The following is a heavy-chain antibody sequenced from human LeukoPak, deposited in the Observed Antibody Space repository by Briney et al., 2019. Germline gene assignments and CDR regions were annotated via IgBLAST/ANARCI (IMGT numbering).Heavy chain of an antibody. J-gene: IGHJ4*02. CDR2: FSGSGGST. CDR1: GFTFSSYA. V-gene: IGHV3-23*01. D-gene: IGHD3-22*01. CDR3: AKDTRRGLYYDSSGSLDY. Sequence: GGSLRLSCAASGFTFSSYAMSWVRQAPGKGLEWVSAFSGSGGSTYYADSVKGRFTISRDNSKNTLYLQMNSLRAEDTAVYYCAKDTRRGLYYDSSGSLDYWGQGTLVTVCS.